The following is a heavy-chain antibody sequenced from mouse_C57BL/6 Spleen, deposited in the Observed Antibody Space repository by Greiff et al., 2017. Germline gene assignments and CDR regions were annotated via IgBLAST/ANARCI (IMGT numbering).Heavy chain of an antibody. J-gene: IGHJ4*01. CDR2: ISSGGSYT. V-gene: IGHV5-6*01. CDR1: GFTFSSYG. Sequence: EVKVVDSGGDLVKPGGSLKLSCAASGFTFSSYGMSWVRQTPDKRLEWVATISSGGSYTYYPDSVKGRFTISRDNAKNTLYLQMSSLKSEDTAMYYCARDYDDYAMDYWGQGTSVTVSS. D-gene: IGHD2-4*01. CDR3: ARDYDDYAMDY.